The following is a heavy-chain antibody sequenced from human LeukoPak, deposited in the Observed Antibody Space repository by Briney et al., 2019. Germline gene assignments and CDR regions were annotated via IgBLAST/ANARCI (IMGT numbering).Heavy chain of an antibody. Sequence: KTGGSLRLSCAASGFTFSNAWMSWVRQAPGKGLEWVGRIKSKTDGGTTDYAAPVKGRFTISRDDSKTTLYLQMNSLKTEDTAVYYCTTSPFYGGFAYWAREPLATAPS. D-gene: IGHD4/OR15-4a*01. J-gene: IGHJ4*02. CDR3: TTSPFYGGFAY. CDR2: IKSKTDGGTT. V-gene: IGHV3-15*01. CDR1: GFTFSNAW.